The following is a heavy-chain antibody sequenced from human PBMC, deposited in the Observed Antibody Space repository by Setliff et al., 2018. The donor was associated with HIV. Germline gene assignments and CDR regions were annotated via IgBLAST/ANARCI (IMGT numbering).Heavy chain of an antibody. Sequence: KASETLSLTCGVYGGSLSNHKWTWVRQAPGKGLEWSGDISYSGTTKYNPSLRSRLRVSLDTSRNQFSLKMTSVTAADAAVYYCAGGQLDLRAPMFYYMDVWGKGTSVTVSS. J-gene: IGHJ6*03. CDR2: ISYSGTT. CDR3: AGGQLDLRAPMFYYMDV. CDR1: GGSLSNHK. V-gene: IGHV4-34*01. D-gene: IGHD3-10*02.